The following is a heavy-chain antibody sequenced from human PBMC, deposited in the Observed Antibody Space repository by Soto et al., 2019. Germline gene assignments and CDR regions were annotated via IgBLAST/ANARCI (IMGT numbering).Heavy chain of an antibody. D-gene: IGHD2-2*01. CDR3: ATACSSTSCYPEYFFDY. J-gene: IGHJ4*02. Sequence: QVQLVQSGAEVKKPGSSVKVSCKASGGTFSSYAISWVRQAPGQGLEWMGGFIPIFGPANYAQKFQGRVTITADESTSTAYMELSSLRSEDTAVYYCATACSSTSCYPEYFFDYWGQGTLVTVSS. V-gene: IGHV1-69*01. CDR2: FIPIFGPA. CDR1: GGTFSSYA.